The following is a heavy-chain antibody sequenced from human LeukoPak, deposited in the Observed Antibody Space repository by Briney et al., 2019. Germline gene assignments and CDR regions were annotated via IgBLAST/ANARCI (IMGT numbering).Heavy chain of an antibody. D-gene: IGHD3-3*01. CDR3: ARGAIYEEPPYNWFDP. J-gene: IGHJ5*02. Sequence: GGSLRLSCAASGFTFSSYSMNWVRQAPGKGLEWGSYISSSSSTIYYPDPVKGRFTISRDNAKNSLYLQMNSLRAEDTAVYYCARGAIYEEPPYNWFDPWGQGTLVTVSS. CDR1: GFTFSSYS. CDR2: ISSSSSTI. V-gene: IGHV3-48*01.